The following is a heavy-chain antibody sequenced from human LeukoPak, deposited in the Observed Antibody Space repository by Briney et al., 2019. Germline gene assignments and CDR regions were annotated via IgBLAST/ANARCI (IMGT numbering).Heavy chain of an antibody. D-gene: IGHD2-2*01. Sequence: PGASLRLSCAASGFTFSTYWMHWVRQAPGTGLVWVSLINSDGSSTNYADSVKGRFTISRDNAKNTLYLQMNSLRAEDAAVYYCATDVPAVTIFGYWGQGTLVTVSS. CDR1: GFTFSTYW. CDR2: INSDGSST. V-gene: IGHV3-74*01. J-gene: IGHJ4*02. CDR3: ATDVPAVTIFGY.